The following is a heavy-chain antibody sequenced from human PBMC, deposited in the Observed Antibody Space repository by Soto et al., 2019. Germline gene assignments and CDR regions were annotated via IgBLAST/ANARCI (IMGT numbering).Heavy chain of an antibody. J-gene: IGHJ4*02. V-gene: IGHV4-39*01. CDR2: IYYSGRT. D-gene: IGHD2-21*02. Sequence: SETLSLTCIVSGESISSSSYYWGWIRQPPGKGLEWIGSIYYSGRTYYNPSFKSRVTISIDTSKNQFSLKLSPVTATDTAVYYCARQRTTVVTQAYFDHWGQGALVTVSS. CDR1: GESISSSSYY. CDR3: ARQRTTVVTQAYFDH.